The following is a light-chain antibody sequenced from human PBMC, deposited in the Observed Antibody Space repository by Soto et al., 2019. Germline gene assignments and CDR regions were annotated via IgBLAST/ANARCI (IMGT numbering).Light chain of an antibody. Sequence: EIVLTQSPATLSLSPGERATLSCRASQSVSSYLAWYQQKPGQAPRLLIYDASNRATGIPARFSGSGSGTDFTLPISSLEPEDFAVYYGQQRSNWPLPFGGGTKVEIK. J-gene: IGKJ4*01. CDR1: QSVSSY. V-gene: IGKV3-11*01. CDR2: DAS. CDR3: QQRSNWPLP.